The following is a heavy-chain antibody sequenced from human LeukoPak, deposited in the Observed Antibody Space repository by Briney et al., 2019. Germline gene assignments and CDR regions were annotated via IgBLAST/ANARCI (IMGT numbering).Heavy chain of an antibody. J-gene: IGHJ4*02. CDR3: ARDLGHFDY. V-gene: IGHV4-59*01. CDR1: GGLIRTYY. D-gene: IGHD7-27*01. Sequence: PSETLSLTCTVSGGLIRTYYWSWIRQPPGKGLEWMGYIYHSGNTDYTASLKSRVTISVDSSKNRFSLKLSSVTAADTAVYYCARDLGHFDYWGRGTLVTVSS. CDR2: IYHSGNT.